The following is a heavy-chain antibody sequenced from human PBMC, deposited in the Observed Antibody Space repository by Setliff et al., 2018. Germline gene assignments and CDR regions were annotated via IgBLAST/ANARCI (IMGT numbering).Heavy chain of an antibody. CDR3: ARDLTSVLRYFDWLAALDY. J-gene: IGHJ4*02. D-gene: IGHD3-9*01. CDR1: SDSSGSIGSGDSS. V-gene: IGHV4-30-2*01. Sequence: SETLSLTCTVSSDSSGSIGSGDSSWNWIRQPPGKGLEWIGCIYHNGVTYYNPSIKRRVTVSVDRSKNEFSLNLSSMTAADTAVYYCARDLTSVLRYFDWLAALDYWGQGTLVTVSS. CDR2: IYHNGVT.